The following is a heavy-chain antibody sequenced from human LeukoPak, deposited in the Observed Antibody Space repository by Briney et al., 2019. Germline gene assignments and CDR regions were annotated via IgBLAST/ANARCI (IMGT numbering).Heavy chain of an antibody. CDR1: GFTFSSSA. Sequence: GGSLRLSCAASGFTFSSSAMSWVRQAPGKGLEWVSAISNNGGYTYYADSVKGRFTISRDNAKNSLYLQMNSLRAEDTAVYYCARDEMDVWGQGTTVTVSS. J-gene: IGHJ6*02. V-gene: IGHV3-23*01. CDR2: ISNNGGYT. CDR3: ARDEMDV.